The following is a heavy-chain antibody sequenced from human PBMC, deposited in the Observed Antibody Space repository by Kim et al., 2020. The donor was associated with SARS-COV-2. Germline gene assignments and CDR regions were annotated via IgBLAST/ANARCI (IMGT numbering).Heavy chain of an antibody. CDR3: ARQGRITMVRGVISIVDY. V-gene: IGHV4-39*01. D-gene: IGHD3-10*01. CDR1: GGSISSSSYY. Sequence: SETLSLTCTVSGGSISSSSYYWGWIRQPPGKGLEWIGSIYYSGSTYYNPSLKSRVTISVDTSKNQFSLKLSSVTAADTAVYYCARQGRITMVRGVISIVDYWGQGTLVTVSS. CDR2: IYYSGST. J-gene: IGHJ4*02.